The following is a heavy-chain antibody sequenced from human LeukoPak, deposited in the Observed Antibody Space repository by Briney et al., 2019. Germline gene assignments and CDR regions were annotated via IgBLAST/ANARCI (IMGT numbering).Heavy chain of an antibody. V-gene: IGHV3-9*01. CDR1: GFTFDDYA. J-gene: IGHJ1*01. CDR2: ISWNSGSI. CDR3: AKDAGYSLEYFQH. Sequence: PGGSLRLSCAASGFTFDDYAMHWVRQAPGKGLEWVSGISWNSGSIGYADSVKGRFTISRDNAKSSLYLQMNSLRAEDTALYYCAKDAGYSLEYFQHWDQGTLVTVSS. D-gene: IGHD2-15*01.